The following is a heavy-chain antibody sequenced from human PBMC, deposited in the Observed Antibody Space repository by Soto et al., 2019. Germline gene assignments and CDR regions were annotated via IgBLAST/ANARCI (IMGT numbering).Heavy chain of an antibody. V-gene: IGHV4-31*03. CDR2: IYYSGST. D-gene: IGHD3-22*01. CDR3: ARGGYDSRGYEKTRIRFVFDY. J-gene: IGHJ4*02. Sequence: PSETLSLTCTVSGGSISSGGYYWSWIRQHPGKGLEWIGYIYYSGSTYYNLSLKSRVTISVDTSKNQFSLKLSSVTAADTAVYYCARGGYDSRGYEKTRIRFVFDYWGQGTLVTVSS. CDR1: GGSISSGGYY.